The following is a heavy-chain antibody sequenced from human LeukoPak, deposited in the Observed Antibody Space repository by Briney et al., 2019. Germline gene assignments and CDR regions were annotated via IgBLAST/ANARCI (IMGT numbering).Heavy chain of an antibody. J-gene: IGHJ5*02. V-gene: IGHV3-7*01. CDR2: IKQDGSEK. CDR1: GFTFSNYW. CDR3: ARVAGGGYGGSWFDP. D-gene: IGHD5-18*01. Sequence: GGSLRLSCAASGFTFSNYWMSWVRQAPGKGLEWVANIKQDGSEKYYVDSVKGRFTISRDNAKNSLYLQMNSLRVEDTAVYYCARVAGGGYGGSWFDPWGQGTLVTVSS.